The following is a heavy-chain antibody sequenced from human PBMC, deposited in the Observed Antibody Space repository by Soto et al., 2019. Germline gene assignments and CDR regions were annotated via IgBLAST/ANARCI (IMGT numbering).Heavy chain of an antibody. CDR1: GGFVSSGTYY. Sequence: QVQLQQWGAGLLKPSETLSLTCAVYGGFVSSGTYYWSWIRQPPGKGLEWIGELSHSGGTHFNPPTKNRVTISVDTSKNQFSLKMSTVAAADTALYYCARVERGTATTVVDAFDIWGPGTMVTVSS. CDR2: LSHSGGT. V-gene: IGHV4-34*01. J-gene: IGHJ3*02. D-gene: IGHD1-1*01. CDR3: ARVERGTATTVVDAFDI.